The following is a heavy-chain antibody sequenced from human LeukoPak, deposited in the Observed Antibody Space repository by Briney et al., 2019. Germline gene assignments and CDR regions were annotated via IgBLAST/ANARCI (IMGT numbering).Heavy chain of an antibody. Sequence: GGSLRLSCAASGFTFSSYSMNWVRQAPGKGLEWVSSISSSSSYIYYADSVKGRFTISRDNAKNSLYLQMNSLRAEDTAVYYCARGSHHPVSGGAFDIWGQGTMVTVSS. D-gene: IGHD3-10*02. CDR2: ISSSSSYI. J-gene: IGHJ3*02. V-gene: IGHV3-21*01. CDR3: ARGSHHPVSGGAFDI. CDR1: GFTFSSYS.